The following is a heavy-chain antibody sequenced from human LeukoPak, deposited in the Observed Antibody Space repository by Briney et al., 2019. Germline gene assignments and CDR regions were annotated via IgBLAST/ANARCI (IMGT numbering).Heavy chain of an antibody. CDR3: ARASGSGSFDDY. CDR2: IYHSGST. J-gene: IGHJ4*02. V-gene: IGHV4-38-2*01. Sequence: SETLSLTCAVSGYSISSGYYWGWIRQPPGTGLEWIGSIYHSGSTYYNPSLKSRVTISVDTSKNQFSLKLSSVTAADTAVYYCARASGSGSFDDYWGQGTLVTVSS. D-gene: IGHD3-10*01. CDR1: GYSISSGYY.